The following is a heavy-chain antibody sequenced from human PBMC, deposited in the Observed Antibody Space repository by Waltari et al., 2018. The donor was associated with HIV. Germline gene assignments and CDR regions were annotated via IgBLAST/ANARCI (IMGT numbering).Heavy chain of an antibody. Sequence: QVHLVESGGGLVKPGGSLRVSCAASGFSFSDYYMSWIRQAPGKGLEWLSYISSRGSYTNYADSGKGRFTISRDNARNSLDLQMNSLRAEDTAVYYCARDQEVGGCSLFDFWGQGTMVTVSS. CDR2: ISSRGSYT. D-gene: IGHD2-15*01. J-gene: IGHJ3*01. V-gene: IGHV3-11*05. CDR1: GFSFSDYY. CDR3: ARDQEVGGCSLFDF.